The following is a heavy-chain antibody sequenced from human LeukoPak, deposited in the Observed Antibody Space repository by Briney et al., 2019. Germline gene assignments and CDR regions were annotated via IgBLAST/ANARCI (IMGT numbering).Heavy chain of an antibody. CDR2: INPDSGVT. V-gene: IGHV1-2*02. CDR3: ARSRNNHFDY. D-gene: IGHD1-14*01. J-gene: IGHJ4*02. Sequence: ASGKVSCKASGYTFTGYYMHWVRQAPGQGLEWMGWINPDSGVTHYAQSFQGRVTMTRDTSISTAYMELSRLRSDDTAVYYCARSRNNHFDYWGQGTLVTVSS. CDR1: GYTFTGYY.